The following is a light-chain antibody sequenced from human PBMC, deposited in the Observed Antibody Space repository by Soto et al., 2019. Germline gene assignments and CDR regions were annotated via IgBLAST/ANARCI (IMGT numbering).Light chain of an antibody. J-gene: IGKJ5*01. Sequence: EIVLTQSPGTLSLSPGERATLSCRASERLSSIYLAWYQQRPGQPPRLLIYGASNRATGIPDRFSGSGSGTDFTLIINRLEPEDVAIYYCHQYGGSPRITFGQGTRLEIK. CDR2: GAS. V-gene: IGKV3-20*01. CDR1: ERLSSIY. CDR3: HQYGGSPRIT.